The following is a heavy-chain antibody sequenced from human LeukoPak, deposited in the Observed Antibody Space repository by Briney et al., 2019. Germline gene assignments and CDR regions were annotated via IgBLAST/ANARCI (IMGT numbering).Heavy chain of an antibody. D-gene: IGHD1-26*01. Sequence: ASVKVSCKASGGTFSSSGISWVRQAPGIGLEWLGGIIPIFATANYAQKFQGRVTITADESTSTAYMELSRLRSEDTAVYYCARGQTVGATYFDYWGQGTLVTVSS. CDR1: GGTFSSSG. J-gene: IGHJ4*02. V-gene: IGHV1-69*13. CDR2: IIPIFATA. CDR3: ARGQTVGATYFDY.